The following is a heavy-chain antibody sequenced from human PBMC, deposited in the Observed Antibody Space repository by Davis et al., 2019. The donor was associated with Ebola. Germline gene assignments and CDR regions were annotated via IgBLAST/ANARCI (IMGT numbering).Heavy chain of an antibody. J-gene: IGHJ6*02. CDR1: GGSISSSSYY. D-gene: IGHD2-2*01. Sequence: GSLRLSCTVSGGSISSSSYYWGWIRQPPGKGLEWIGSIYYSGSTYYNPSLKSRVTISVDTSKNQFSLKLSSVTAADTAVYYCARQVPADTYYYYGMDVWGQGTTVTVSS. V-gene: IGHV4-39*01. CDR2: IYYSGST. CDR3: ARQVPADTYYYYGMDV.